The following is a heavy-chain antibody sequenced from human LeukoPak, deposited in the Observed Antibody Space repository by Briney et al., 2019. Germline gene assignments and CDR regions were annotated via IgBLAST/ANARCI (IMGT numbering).Heavy chain of an antibody. CDR1: GAYLSSYY. CDR3: ASLTTRHYFMDV. Sequence: PSDTLSLTCTVSGAYLSSYYWTWIRQSPGKGLEWIGYIHYGGTTHCSPSLKSRVIMSEDRTKNQFSLKMSSVTAADTAVYYCASLTTRHYFMDVWGKGATVTVS. D-gene: IGHD4-11*01. J-gene: IGHJ6*03. CDR2: IHYGGTT. V-gene: IGHV4-59*07.